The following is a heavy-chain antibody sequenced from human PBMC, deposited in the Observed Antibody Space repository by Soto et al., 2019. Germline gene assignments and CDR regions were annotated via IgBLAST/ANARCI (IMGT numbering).Heavy chain of an antibody. CDR3: ARPYSSGNSYNKIDY. V-gene: IGHV3-7*01. Sequence: PGGSLRLSFVASGLTFSPYWMAWVRQAPGKGLELVASIKHDGSEKYYVDSVKGRFTISRDNAKSTVYLQMNSLRAEDTAVYFCARPYSSGNSYNKIDYWGQGTLVTVSS. J-gene: IGHJ4*02. CDR1: GLTFSPYW. CDR2: IKHDGSEK. D-gene: IGHD3-10*01.